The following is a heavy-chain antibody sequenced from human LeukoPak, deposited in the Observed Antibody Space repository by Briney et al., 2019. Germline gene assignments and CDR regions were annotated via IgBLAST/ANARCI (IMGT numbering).Heavy chain of an antibody. Sequence: PSETLSLTCAVYGGSFSGYYWSWIRQPPGKGLEWIGEINHSGSTNYNPSLKSRVTISVDTSKNQFSLKLSSVTAADTAVYYCARDRPDVVVPAALFDYWGQGTLVTVSS. CDR1: GGSFSGYY. D-gene: IGHD2-2*01. V-gene: IGHV4-34*01. CDR2: INHSGST. CDR3: ARDRPDVVVPAALFDY. J-gene: IGHJ4*02.